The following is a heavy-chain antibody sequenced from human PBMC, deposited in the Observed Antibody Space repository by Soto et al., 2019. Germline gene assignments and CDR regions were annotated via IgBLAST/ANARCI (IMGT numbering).Heavy chain of an antibody. Sequence: QDQLVQSGAEVKKPGASVKVSCKASGYRFSSFGLNWVRQAPGQGPEWMGYIGSFKNKTSYAQKFQGRVTMTADTSTSTAYMELRSLRSDDTAVYYCARDKFDQHILDLRGPLDIWGQGTPVIVSS. CDR1: GYRFSSFG. CDR2: IGSFKNKT. D-gene: IGHD2-2*01. J-gene: IGHJ3*02. V-gene: IGHV1-18*01. CDR3: ARDKFDQHILDLRGPLDI.